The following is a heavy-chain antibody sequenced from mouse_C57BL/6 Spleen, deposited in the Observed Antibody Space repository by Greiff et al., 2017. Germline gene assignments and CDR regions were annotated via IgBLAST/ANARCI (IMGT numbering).Heavy chain of an antibody. Sequence: QVQLQQPGTELVKPGASVKLSCKASGYTFTSYWMNWVKQRPGQGLEWIGNINPSNGGTNYNEHIKSKATLTVDKSSSTAYMQLSSLTSEDSAVYYCARPFDYYAMDYLGQGTSVTVSS. CDR3: ARPFDYYAMDY. CDR2: INPSNGGT. V-gene: IGHV1-53*01. CDR1: GYTFTSYW. J-gene: IGHJ4*01.